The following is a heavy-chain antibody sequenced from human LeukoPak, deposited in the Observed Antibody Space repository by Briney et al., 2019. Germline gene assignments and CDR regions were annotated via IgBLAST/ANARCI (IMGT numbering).Heavy chain of an antibody. D-gene: IGHD6-13*01. CDR1: GYSFTSYW. J-gene: IGHJ3*02. Sequence: GESLRISCKGSGYSFTSYWISWVRQMPGKGLEWMGRIDPSDSYTNYSPSFQGHVTISADKSISTAYLQWSSLKASDTAMYYCARHLVAAGTAGDAFDIWGQGTMVTVSS. CDR2: IDPSDSYT. V-gene: IGHV5-10-1*01. CDR3: ARHLVAAGTAGDAFDI.